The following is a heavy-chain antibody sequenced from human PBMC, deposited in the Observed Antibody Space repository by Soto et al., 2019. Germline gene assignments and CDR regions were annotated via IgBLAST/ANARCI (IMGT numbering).Heavy chain of an antibody. D-gene: IGHD2-2*01. CDR3: ASHSSLRGYCISTSCYGYYYGMDV. V-gene: IGHV1-69*12. CDR2: IIPIFGTA. CDR1: GGTFSSYA. Sequence: QVQLVQSGAEVKKPGSSVKVSCKASGGTFSSYAISWVRQAPGQGLEWMGGIIPIFGTADYAQKFQGRVTSTADESTSTAYMELSSLRSEDTAVYYCASHSSLRGYCISTSCYGYYYGMDVWGHGTTVTVSS. J-gene: IGHJ6*02.